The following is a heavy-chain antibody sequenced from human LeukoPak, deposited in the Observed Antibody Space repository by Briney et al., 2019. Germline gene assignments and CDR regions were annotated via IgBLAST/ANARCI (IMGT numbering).Heavy chain of an antibody. D-gene: IGHD1-26*01. J-gene: IGHJ3*02. CDR3: AFEIGRSQGAFDI. V-gene: IGHV3-33*01. Sequence: GGSLRLSCAASGFIFTKYAMHWVRQTPGKGLEWVAAIWNDGTDENYADSVKGRFTISSDNSKNTLYLQMNSLRAEDTAVYYCAFEIGRSQGAFDIWGQGTMITVSS. CDR1: GFIFTKYA. CDR2: IWNDGTDE.